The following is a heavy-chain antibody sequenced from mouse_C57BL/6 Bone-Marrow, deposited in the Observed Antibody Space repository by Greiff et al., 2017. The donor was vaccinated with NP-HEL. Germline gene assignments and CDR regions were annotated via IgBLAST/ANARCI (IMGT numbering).Heavy chain of an antibody. CDR3: ARSLSYYYGSSSWFAY. J-gene: IGHJ3*01. D-gene: IGHD1-1*01. CDR2: INPSTGGT. CDR1: GFSFTGYY. Sequence: EVQLQESGPELVKPGASVKISCKASGFSFTGYYMNWVKQSPEKSLEWIGEINPSTGGTTYNQKFKAKATLTVDKSSSKAYMQLKSLTSEDSAVYYCARSLSYYYGSSSWFAYWGQGTLVTVSA. V-gene: IGHV1-42*01.